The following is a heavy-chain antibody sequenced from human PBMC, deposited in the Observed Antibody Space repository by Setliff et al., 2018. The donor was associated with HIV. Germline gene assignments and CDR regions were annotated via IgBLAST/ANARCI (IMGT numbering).Heavy chain of an antibody. J-gene: IGHJ4*02. V-gene: IGHV5-51*01. CDR2: IYPGDSAT. CDR1: GYTFPNYW. CDR3: TRRRRAPGIENLEAY. D-gene: IGHD1-26*01. Sequence: LQISCTASGYTFPNYWIGWVLQMPGKGLEWIGVIYPGDSATRYGPSFQGQVSISADRSITTAYLQWDSLKASDTAMYYCTRRRRAPGIENLEAYWGQGTLVTVSS.